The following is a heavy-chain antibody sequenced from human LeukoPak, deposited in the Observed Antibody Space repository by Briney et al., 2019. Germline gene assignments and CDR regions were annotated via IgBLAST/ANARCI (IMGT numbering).Heavy chain of an antibody. D-gene: IGHD1-26*01. Sequence: PSETLSLTCTVSGGPISRYYWSWLRQPPGKGLEWIGYIYYSGSTNYNPSLKSRVTISVDTSRNQFSLKLSSVTAADTAVYYCARGGTVRNGMDVWSQGTTVTVSS. V-gene: IGHV4-59*01. CDR1: GGPISRYY. CDR2: IYYSGST. CDR3: ARGGTVRNGMDV. J-gene: IGHJ6*02.